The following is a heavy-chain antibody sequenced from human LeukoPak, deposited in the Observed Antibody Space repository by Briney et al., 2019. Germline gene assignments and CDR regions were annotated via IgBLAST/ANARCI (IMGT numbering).Heavy chain of an antibody. CDR3: AREYGGSGSSGYVSP. Sequence: PSETLSLTCSVSGGSINDYYWSWIRQPPGKGLEWIGDIYYSGRTNHNPSSKTRLTIPIGTSENQFSLKLSSVTAADTAVYYCAREYGGSGSSGYVSPSGHGTLVTVSS. D-gene: IGHD5-12*01. V-gene: IGHV4-59*01. CDR2: IYYSGRT. J-gene: IGHJ5*02. CDR1: GGSINDYY.